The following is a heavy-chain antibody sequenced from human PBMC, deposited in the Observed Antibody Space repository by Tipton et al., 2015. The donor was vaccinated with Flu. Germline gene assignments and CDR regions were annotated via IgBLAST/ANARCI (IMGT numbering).Heavy chain of an antibody. D-gene: IGHD2-15*01. CDR3: ARQRYCSGGSCGLDY. CDR2: VYPGDSDA. CDR1: GYSFTSYW. J-gene: IGHJ4*02. V-gene: IGHV5-51*01. Sequence: QLVQSGAEVKKPGEFLKISCKASGYSFTSYWIGWVRQMPGKGLEWMGIVYPGDSDAKYRPSFQGQVTTSVDKSISTAYLQWSSLKAPDTAMYYCARQRYCSGGSCGLDYWGQGTLVPSSS.